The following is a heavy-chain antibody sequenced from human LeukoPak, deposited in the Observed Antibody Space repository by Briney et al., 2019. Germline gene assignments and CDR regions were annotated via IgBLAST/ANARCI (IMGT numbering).Heavy chain of an antibody. J-gene: IGHJ4*02. V-gene: IGHV3-15*01. D-gene: IGHD3-3*01. Sequence: GGSLRLSCAASGFSFTDAWMTWVRHAPGNGLEWVGRIRSKTAGGTKDLAAPVKGRFSISRDDSKNALYLQMNRLKSEDTAVYYCARDLYWVFDWGQGPLVTVSS. CDR1: GFSFTDAW. CDR3: ARDLYWVFD. CDR2: IRSKTAGGTK.